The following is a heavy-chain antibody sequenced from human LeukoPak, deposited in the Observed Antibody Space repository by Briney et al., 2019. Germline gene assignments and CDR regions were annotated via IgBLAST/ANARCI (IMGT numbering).Heavy chain of an antibody. Sequence: GEALKISCKGSGYSFTSYWIGWVRQMRGKVLGWMGIIYAGDSDTRYSPSFQGQVTISADKSISTAYLQWSSLKASDTAMYYCARLAVAGQDAFDIWGQGTMVTVSS. CDR1: GYSFTSYW. D-gene: IGHD6-19*01. CDR3: ARLAVAGQDAFDI. V-gene: IGHV5-51*01. J-gene: IGHJ3*02. CDR2: IYAGDSDT.